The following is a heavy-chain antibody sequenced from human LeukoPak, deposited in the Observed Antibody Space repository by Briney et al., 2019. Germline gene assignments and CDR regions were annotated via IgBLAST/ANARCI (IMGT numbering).Heavy chain of an antibody. V-gene: IGHV3-23*01. CDR1: GFTFSSYA. D-gene: IGHD6-19*01. Sequence: GGSQRLSCATSGFTFSSYAMSWVRQAPEKGLEWVSSVSIRGDTTYYADFVKGRFTISRDSSKNTLYLQMDSLRAEDTAVYYCARIEQWLVLIDYWGQGTLVTVSS. J-gene: IGHJ4*02. CDR2: VSIRGDTT. CDR3: ARIEQWLVLIDY.